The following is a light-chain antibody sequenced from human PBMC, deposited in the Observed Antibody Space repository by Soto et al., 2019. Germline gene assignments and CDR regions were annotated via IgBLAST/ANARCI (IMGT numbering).Light chain of an antibody. CDR3: QQCDTSPPST. Sequence: EIVVTQSPGTLSLSPGERATLSCRASQSVSSSYLAWYQQKPGQAPRLLIYGASSRATGIPDRFSGSGSGTDFTLTISRLEPEDFAVYYCQQCDTSPPSTFGQGTRLEIK. CDR1: QSVSSSY. J-gene: IGKJ5*01. CDR2: GAS. V-gene: IGKV3-20*01.